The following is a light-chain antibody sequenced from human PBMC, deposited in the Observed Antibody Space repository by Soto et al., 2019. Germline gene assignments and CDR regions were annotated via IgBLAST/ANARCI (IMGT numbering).Light chain of an antibody. V-gene: IGKV3-20*01. Sequence: VLTQSPGTQSLSLGDRATLSCRASQTVDHAYVAWYQQRPGQPPSLLIYGASTRATDIPERFSGSGSGTDFTLTFSRLEPEDAAVYYCQQYGNSPWTFGQGTKVEIK. CDR3: QQYGNSPWT. CDR2: GAS. J-gene: IGKJ1*01. CDR1: QTVDHAY.